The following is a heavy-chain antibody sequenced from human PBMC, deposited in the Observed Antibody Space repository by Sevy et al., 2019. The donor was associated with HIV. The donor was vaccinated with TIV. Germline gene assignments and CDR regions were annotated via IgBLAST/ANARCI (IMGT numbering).Heavy chain of an antibody. Sequence: ASVKVSCKASGGTFNNYAISWVRQAPGQGLEWMGGIISIFGTTNYAQKFQGRVTITADESTKTAYTELSSLRSEDTAMYYCAKTGRVGLGNWLDPWGQGTLVTVSS. D-gene: IGHD3-16*01. CDR3: AKTGRVGLGNWLDP. V-gene: IGHV1-69*13. CDR1: GGTFNNYA. J-gene: IGHJ5*02. CDR2: IISIFGTT.